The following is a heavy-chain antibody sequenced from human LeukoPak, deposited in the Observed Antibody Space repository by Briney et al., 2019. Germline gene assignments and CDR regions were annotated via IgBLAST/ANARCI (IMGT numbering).Heavy chain of an antibody. CDR2: IYTSGST. CDR1: GGSISSGYYY. V-gene: IGHV4-61*02. J-gene: IGHJ4*02. Sequence: SETLSLTCTVSGGSISSGYYYWSWIRQPAGKGLEWIGRIYTSGSTYYNPSLKSRVTISVDTSKNQFSLKLSSVTAADTAVYYCAKSSYSIFDYWGQGTLVTVSS. D-gene: IGHD5-18*01. CDR3: AKSSYSIFDY.